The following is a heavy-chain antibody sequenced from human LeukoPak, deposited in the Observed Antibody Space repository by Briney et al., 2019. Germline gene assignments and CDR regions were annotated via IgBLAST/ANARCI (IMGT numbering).Heavy chain of an antibody. CDR3: AKFKGAAGTSWFDP. CDR1: GFTFSNYA. CDR2: ISGSSDST. Sequence: GGSLRLSCAASGFTFSNYAMTWVRQAPGKGLEWVPFISGSSDSTYYADSVKGRFTISRDNSKNTLYLQMNSLKAEDTAMYYCAKFKGAAGTSWFDPWGQGTLVNVSS. V-gene: IGHV3-23*01. J-gene: IGHJ5*02. D-gene: IGHD6-13*01.